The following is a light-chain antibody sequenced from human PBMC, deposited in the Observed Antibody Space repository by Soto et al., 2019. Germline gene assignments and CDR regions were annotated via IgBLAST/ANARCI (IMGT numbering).Light chain of an antibody. Sequence: ELVMTQSPATLSLSPGERATLSCRASQSVSSNLAWYQQKPGQAPRPLIYGASTRATGIPARFSGSGSGTEFTLTISSLQSEDFAVYYCQQYNNWPPGTFGQGTKVEI. CDR1: QSVSSN. CDR3: QQYNNWPPGT. J-gene: IGKJ1*01. V-gene: IGKV3-15*01. CDR2: GAS.